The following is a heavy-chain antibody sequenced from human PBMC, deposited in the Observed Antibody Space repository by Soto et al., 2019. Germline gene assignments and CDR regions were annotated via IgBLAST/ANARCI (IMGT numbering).Heavy chain of an antibody. J-gene: IGHJ4*02. D-gene: IGHD3-10*01. CDR1: GGSFSGYY. CDR3: ARHGGYYFDY. CDR2: IGHSGYT. V-gene: IGHV4-34*01. Sequence: SETLSLTCTVYGGSFSGYYWSWIRQPPGKGLEWIGEIGHSGYTIYNPSLESRVTISEDSSNKQFFLNLNSVTAADTAVYYCARHGGYYFDYWGQGAPVTVSS.